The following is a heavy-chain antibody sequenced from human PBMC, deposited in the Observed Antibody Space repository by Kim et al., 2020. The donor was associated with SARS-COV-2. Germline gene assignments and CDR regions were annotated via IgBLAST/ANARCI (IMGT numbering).Heavy chain of an antibody. J-gene: IGHJ4*02. D-gene: IGHD3-10*01. V-gene: IGHV4-34*01. CDR1: GGSFSGYY. CDR2: INHSGST. Sequence: SETLSLTCAVYGGSFSGYYWSWIRQPPGKGLEWIGEINHSGSTNYNPSLKSRVTISVDTSKNQFSLKLSSVTAADTAVYYCARALIRITMVRGANSPNYFDYWGQGTLVTVSS. CDR3: ARALIRITMVRGANSPNYFDY.